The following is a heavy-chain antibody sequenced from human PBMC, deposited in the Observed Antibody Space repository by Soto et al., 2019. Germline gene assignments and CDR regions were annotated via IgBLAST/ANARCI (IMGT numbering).Heavy chain of an antibody. J-gene: IGHJ4*02. CDR1: GFTFSSYG. CDR3: AKDLAGTAGYY. D-gene: IGHD1-1*01. V-gene: IGHV3-30*18. CDR2: ISYDGSNK. Sequence: ESGGGVVQPGRSLRLSCAASGFTFSSYGMHWVRQAPGKGLEWVAVISYDGSNKYYADSVKGRFTISRDNSKNTLYLQMNSLRAEDTAVYYCAKDLAGTAGYYWGQGTLVTVSS.